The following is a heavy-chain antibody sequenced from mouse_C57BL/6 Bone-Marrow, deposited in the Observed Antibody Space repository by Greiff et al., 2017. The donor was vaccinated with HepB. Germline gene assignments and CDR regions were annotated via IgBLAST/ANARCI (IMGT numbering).Heavy chain of an antibody. CDR3: ARSGDYDGY. CDR1: GYTFTSYW. Sequence: QVQLQQPGAELVMPGASVKLSCKASGYTFTSYWMHWVKQRPGQGLEWIGEIDPSDSYTNYNQKFKGKSTLTVDKSSSTAYMQLSSLTSEDAAVYYWARSGDYDGYWGQGTTLTVSS. D-gene: IGHD2-4*01. J-gene: IGHJ2*01. V-gene: IGHV1-69*01. CDR2: IDPSDSYT.